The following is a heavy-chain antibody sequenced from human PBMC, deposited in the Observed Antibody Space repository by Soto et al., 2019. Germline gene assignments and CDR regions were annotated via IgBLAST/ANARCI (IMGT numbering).Heavy chain of an antibody. CDR1: GFTFSNYA. J-gene: IGHJ4*02. D-gene: IGHD2-15*01. V-gene: IGHV3-23*01. Sequence: EVQLLESGGGSVQPGGSLRLYCSASGFTFSNYAMSWVRQAPGKGLEWVASISGSGRSTNYADSVKGRFTISRDKSKNTLAVQMSSLRAEDTAVYYCARDGGNICSGGSCYFQAPDYWGQGTLVTVSP. CDR2: ISGSGRST. CDR3: ARDGGNICSGGSCYFQAPDY.